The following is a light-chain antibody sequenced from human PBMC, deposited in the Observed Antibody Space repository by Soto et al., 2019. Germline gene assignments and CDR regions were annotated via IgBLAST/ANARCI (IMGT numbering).Light chain of an antibody. V-gene: IGLV2-11*01. J-gene: IGLJ1*01. CDR1: SIDVGDYNS. Sequence: QSVLTQPRSVSGSPGQSVTFSCIVTSIDVGDYNSVSWYQQHPGKAPKLMIYDVSKRPSGVPDRFSGSKSGNTASLTISGLQAEDEADYYCCSYVGGYSYVFGIGTKVTVL. CDR2: DVS. CDR3: CSYVGGYSYV.